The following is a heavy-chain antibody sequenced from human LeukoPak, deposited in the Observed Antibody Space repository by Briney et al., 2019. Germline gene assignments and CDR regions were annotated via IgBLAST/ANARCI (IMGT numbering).Heavy chain of an antibody. CDR3: ARAIGYCSSTSCYTGAFDI. V-gene: IGHV4-34*01. J-gene: IGHJ3*02. D-gene: IGHD2-2*01. CDR2: INHSGST. Sequence: SETLSLTCAVYGGSFSGYYWSWIRQPPGKGLEWIGEINHSGSTNYNPSLKSRVTISVDTSKNQFSLKLSSVTAADTALYYCARAIGYCSSTSCYTGAFDIWGQGTMVTVSS. CDR1: GGSFSGYY.